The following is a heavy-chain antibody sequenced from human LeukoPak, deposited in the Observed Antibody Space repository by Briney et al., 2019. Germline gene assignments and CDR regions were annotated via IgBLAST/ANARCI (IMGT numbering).Heavy chain of an antibody. V-gene: IGHV1-2*02. CDR3: ARDLYGGTSATFDY. CDR2: INPNSGGT. Sequence: VKVSCKASGYTFTGYYMHWVRQAPGQGLEWMGWINPNSGGTYYAQKFQGRVTMTSDTSISTAYMELSRLRSDNTAVYYCARDLYGGTSATFDYWGQGTLVTVSS. J-gene: IGHJ4*02. D-gene: IGHD4-23*01. CDR1: GYTFTGYY.